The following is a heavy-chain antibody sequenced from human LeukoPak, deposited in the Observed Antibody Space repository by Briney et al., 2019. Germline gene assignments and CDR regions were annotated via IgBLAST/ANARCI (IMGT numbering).Heavy chain of an antibody. J-gene: IGHJ3*02. CDR2: IYYSGST. CDR1: GGSISSGDYY. Sequence: PSETLSLTCTVSGGSISSGDYYWSWIRQPPGKGLEWIGYIYYSGSTYYNPSLKSRVTISVDTSKNQFSLKLSSVTAADTAVYYCARHARYCSGGSCYFRFAFDIWGQGTMVTVSS. CDR3: ARHARYCSGGSCYFRFAFDI. D-gene: IGHD2-15*01. V-gene: IGHV4-30-4*01.